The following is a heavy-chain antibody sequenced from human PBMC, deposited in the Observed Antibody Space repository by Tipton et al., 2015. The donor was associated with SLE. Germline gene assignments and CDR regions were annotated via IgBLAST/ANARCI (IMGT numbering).Heavy chain of an antibody. V-gene: IGHV4-39*01. Sequence: TLSLTCTVSGGSISSSSYYWGWIRQPPGKGLEWIGSFYYSGSTYYNPPLKSRVTISVDTSKNQFSLKLSSVTAADTAVYYCASYSGYDSLFDYWGQGTLVTVSS. J-gene: IGHJ4*02. D-gene: IGHD5-12*01. CDR3: ASYSGYDSLFDY. CDR1: GGSISSSSYY. CDR2: FYYSGST.